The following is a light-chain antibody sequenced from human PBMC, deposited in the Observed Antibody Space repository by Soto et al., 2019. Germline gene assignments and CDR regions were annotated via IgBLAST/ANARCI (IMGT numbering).Light chain of an antibody. CDR2: DAS. CDR1: QNINNW. CDR3: QHMRT. V-gene: IGKV1-5*01. J-gene: IGKJ1*01. Sequence: DIQMAQSPSTLSASIGDRVTITCRASQNINNWIAWYQQKPGKAPKFLIYDASTLESGVPSRFSGSGFGKEFSLTSSSLQSDDFGSYYCQHMRTFGQGTKVDIK.